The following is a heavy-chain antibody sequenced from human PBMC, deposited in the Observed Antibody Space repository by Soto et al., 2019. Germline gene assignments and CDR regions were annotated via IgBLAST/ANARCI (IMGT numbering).Heavy chain of an antibody. Sequence: QVQLQESGQGLVKPSQTLSLTCTVSGGSISSGGYYWSWIRQHPGKGLEWIGYIYYSGSTYYNPSLKSRVTISVDTSKNQFSLKLSSVTAADTAVYYCARMGYCSSTSCYSYYYYYMDVWGKGTTVTVSS. CDR1: GGSISSGGYY. V-gene: IGHV4-31*03. D-gene: IGHD2-2*01. CDR3: ARMGYCSSTSCYSYYYYYMDV. CDR2: IYYSGST. J-gene: IGHJ6*03.